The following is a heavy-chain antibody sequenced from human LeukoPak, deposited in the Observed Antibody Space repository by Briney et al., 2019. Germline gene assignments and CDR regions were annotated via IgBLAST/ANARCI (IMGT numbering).Heavy chain of an antibody. V-gene: IGHV4-34*01. J-gene: IGHJ4*02. Sequence: SETLSLTCAVYGGSFSGCYWSWIRQPPGKGLEWIGEINHSGSTNYNPSLKSRVTISVDTSKNQFSLKLSSVTAADTAVYYCARGREYYNRGYSSSWYYFDYWGQGTLVTVSS. CDR2: INHSGST. D-gene: IGHD6-13*01. CDR1: GGSFSGCY. CDR3: ARGREYYNRGYSSSWYYFDY.